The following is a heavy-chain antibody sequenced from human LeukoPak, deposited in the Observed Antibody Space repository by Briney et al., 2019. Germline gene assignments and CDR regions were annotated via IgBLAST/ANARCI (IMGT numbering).Heavy chain of an antibody. D-gene: IGHD4-17*01. CDR3: ARDGYGDPGGFRDY. J-gene: IGHJ4*02. CDR1: GFTISSYS. CDR2: ISSSSSYI. V-gene: IGHV3-21*01. Sequence: PGGSLRLSCAASGFTISSYSMNWVRQAPGKGLEWVSSISSSSSYIYYADSVKGRFTISRDNAKNSLYLQMNSLRAEDTAVYYCARDGYGDPGGFRDYWGQGTLVTVSS.